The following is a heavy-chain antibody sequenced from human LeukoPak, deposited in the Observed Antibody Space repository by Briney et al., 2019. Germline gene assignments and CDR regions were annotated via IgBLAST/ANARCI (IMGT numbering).Heavy chain of an antibody. CDR1: GFTFSSYA. J-gene: IGHJ3*02. V-gene: IGHV3-30-3*01. D-gene: IGHD6-13*01. Sequence: GRSLRLSCAASGFTFSSYAMHWVRQAPGKGLEWVAVISYDGSNKYYADSVKGRFTISRDNSKNTLYLQMNSLRAEDTAVYYCAREVNRYSSNWERAFDIWGQGTMVTVSS. CDR2: ISYDGSNK. CDR3: AREVNRYSSNWERAFDI.